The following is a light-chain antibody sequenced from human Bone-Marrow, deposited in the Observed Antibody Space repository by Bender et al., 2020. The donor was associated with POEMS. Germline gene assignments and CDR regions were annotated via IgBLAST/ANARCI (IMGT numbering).Light chain of an antibody. CDR1: SDDVANYNF. CDR2: EGT. CDR3: CLYAGSSTLV. J-gene: IGLJ2*01. V-gene: IGLV2-23*01. Sequence: QSALTQPASVSGSPGQSITISCTGTSDDVANYNFVSWYQQHPGKAPKLIIYEGTKRPSGVTNRFSGSKSGNTASLTISGLQAEDEADYYCCLYAGSSTLVFGGGTKLTVL.